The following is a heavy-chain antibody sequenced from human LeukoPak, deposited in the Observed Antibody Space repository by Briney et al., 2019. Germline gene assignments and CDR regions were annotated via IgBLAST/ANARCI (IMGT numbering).Heavy chain of an antibody. CDR1: GFTFSSYG. V-gene: IGHV3-30*18. CDR3: AKDQRQRYYYYGIDV. Sequence: GGSLRLSCAASGFTFSSYGMHWVRQAPGKGLEWVAVISYDGSNKYYADSVKGRFTISRDNSKNTLYLQMNSLRAEDTAVYYCAKDQRQRYYYYGIDVWGKGTTVTVSS. J-gene: IGHJ6*04. CDR2: ISYDGSNK. D-gene: IGHD6-25*01.